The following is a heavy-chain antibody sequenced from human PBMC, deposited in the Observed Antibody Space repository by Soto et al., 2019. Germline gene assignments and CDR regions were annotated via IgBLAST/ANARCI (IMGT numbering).Heavy chain of an antibody. V-gene: IGHV1-18*01. CDR1: GGTFSSYT. CDR3: ARVRSSTDDIVVVPAAIYYYYYMDV. Sequence: ASVKVSCKASGGTFSSYTISWVRQAPGQGLEWMGRIIPILGNTNYAQKLQGRVTMTTDTSTSTAYMELRSLRSDDTAVYYCARVRSSTDDIVVVPAAIYYYYYMDVWGKGTTVTVSS. CDR2: IIPILGNT. D-gene: IGHD2-2*01. J-gene: IGHJ6*03.